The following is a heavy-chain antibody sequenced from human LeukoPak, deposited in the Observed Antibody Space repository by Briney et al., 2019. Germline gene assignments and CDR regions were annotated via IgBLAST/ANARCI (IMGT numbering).Heavy chain of an antibody. J-gene: IGHJ3*01. CDR1: GGSISSGGYY. CDR2: IYYDGST. CDR3: VRRLEV. V-gene: IGHV4-39*01. Sequence: SETLSLTCIVSGGSISSGGYYWSWIRQPPGKGLDWIGNIYYDGSTYYNPSLKSRVTISVDTSKNQLSLTVNSVTATDTAVYYCVRRLEVWGQGTMVTVSS.